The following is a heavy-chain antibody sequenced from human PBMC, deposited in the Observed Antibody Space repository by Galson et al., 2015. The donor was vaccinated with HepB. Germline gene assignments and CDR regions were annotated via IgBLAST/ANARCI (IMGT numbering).Heavy chain of an antibody. CDR2: ITSSGGNS. CDR3: AKDGIMVANNPYHFHY. Sequence: SLRLSCAASGFSFTRYAMTWVRQAPGKGLEWVSSITSSGGNSYYTDSVKGRFTVSRGNSKNTLLLQLNSLRAEDTAIYFCAKDGIMVANNPYHFHYWGQGTLVTVSS. D-gene: IGHD2-15*01. J-gene: IGHJ4*02. CDR1: GFSFTRYA. V-gene: IGHV3-23*01.